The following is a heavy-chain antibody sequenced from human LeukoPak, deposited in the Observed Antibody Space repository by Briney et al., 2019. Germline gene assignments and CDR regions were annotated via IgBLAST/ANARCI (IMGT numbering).Heavy chain of an antibody. J-gene: IGHJ4*02. D-gene: IGHD6-19*01. CDR1: GGSISRYS. Sequence: ESSETLSLTCIVSGGSISRYSWNWIRQSPGKGLEWIGYIAHSGAISYKSSLKSRVTISADTSKNQLSLRLTSVTAADTAVYYCARWDDSAWAFGNWGPGTLVTVSS. V-gene: IGHV4-59*08. CDR2: IAHSGAI. CDR3: ARWDDSAWAFGN.